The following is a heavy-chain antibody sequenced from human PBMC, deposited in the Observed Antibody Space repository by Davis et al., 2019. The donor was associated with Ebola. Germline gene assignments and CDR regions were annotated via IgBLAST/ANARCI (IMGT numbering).Heavy chain of an antibody. CDR2: IHYSGIT. Sequence: GSLRLSCTVSGGSISSYYGSWIRQPPGKGLEWIGYIHYSGITSNNPSPKTRVTMSVDTSKNQASLKLKSVTAADTAVYYCATQYSNGWFDPWGQGTLVTVSS. CDR1: GGSISSYY. D-gene: IGHD4-11*01. CDR3: ATQYSNGWFDP. J-gene: IGHJ5*02. V-gene: IGHV4-59*01.